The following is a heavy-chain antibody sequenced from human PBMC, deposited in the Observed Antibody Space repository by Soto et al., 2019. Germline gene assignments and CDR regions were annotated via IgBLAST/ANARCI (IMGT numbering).Heavy chain of an antibody. V-gene: IGHV4-31*03. J-gene: IGHJ2*01. CDR3: ARYQYGDSWYFDL. CDR1: GASISSGGYY. Sequence: QVQLQESGPGLVKPSQTLSLTCTVSGASISSGGYYWSWIRQHPGKDLQWIGYIYYRGTTYYNPSLKSRVTVTVDTTKNKSSRKLCSVTAADTAVYYCARYQYGDSWYFDLWGRGTLVTVSS. D-gene: IGHD4-17*01. CDR2: IYYRGTT.